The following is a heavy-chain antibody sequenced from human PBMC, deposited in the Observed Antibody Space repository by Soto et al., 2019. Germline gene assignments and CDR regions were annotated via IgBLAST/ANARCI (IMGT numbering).Heavy chain of an antibody. CDR1: GGSISSGGYS. J-gene: IGHJ5*02. D-gene: IGHD1-26*01. CDR3: ARAVSGGSYVSGALDP. Sequence: SETLSLTCAVSGGSISSGGYSWSWIRQPPGKGLEWIGYIYHSGSTYYNPSLKSRVTISVDRSKNQFSLKLSSVTAADTAVYYCARAVSGGSYVSGALDPWGQGTLGTGST. V-gene: IGHV4-30-2*01. CDR2: IYHSGST.